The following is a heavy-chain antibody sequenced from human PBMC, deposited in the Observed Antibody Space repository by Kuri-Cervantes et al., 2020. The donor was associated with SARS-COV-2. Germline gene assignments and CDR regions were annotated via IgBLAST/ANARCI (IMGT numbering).Heavy chain of an antibody. CDR1: GFTFSSYW. V-gene: IGHV3-30*01. D-gene: IGHD1-26*01. CDR3: ARDRSGSYYWGTGDY. J-gene: IGHJ4*02. CDR2: ISYDGSNK. Sequence: GESLKISCAASGFTFSSYWMHWVRQAPGKGLEWVAVISYDGSNKYYADFVKGRFTISRDNSKNTLYLQMNSLRAEDTAVYYCARDRSGSYYWGTGDYWGQGTLVTVSS.